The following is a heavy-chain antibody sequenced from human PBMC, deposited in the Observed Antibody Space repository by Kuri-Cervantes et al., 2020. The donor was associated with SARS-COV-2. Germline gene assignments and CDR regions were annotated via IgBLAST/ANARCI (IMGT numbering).Heavy chain of an antibody. CDR1: GGSISSYY. CDR2: IYTSGST. D-gene: IGHD3-3*01. J-gene: IGHJ5*02. V-gene: IGHV4-4*07. Sequence: SETLSLTCTVSGGSISSYYWSWIRQPAGKGLEWIGRIYTSGSTNYNPSLRSRVTISVDTSKNQFSLKLSSVTAADTAVYYCARSPARVLRFLQDGVWFDPWGQGTLVTVSS. CDR3: ARSPARVLRFLQDGVWFDP.